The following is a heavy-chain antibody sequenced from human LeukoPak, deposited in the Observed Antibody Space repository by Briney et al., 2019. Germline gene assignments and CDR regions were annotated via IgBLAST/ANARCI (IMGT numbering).Heavy chain of an antibody. D-gene: IGHD4-17*01. Sequence: GGSLRLSCAASGFTFSNYAMSWVRQAPGKGLEWVSTVSGSASNTYYADSVKGRFTISRGNSKTTLYLQMNSLRADDTAVYCCAKGFQTYGELSFDVWGQGTLVAVSS. CDR1: GFTFSNYA. CDR2: VSGSASNT. CDR3: AKGFQTYGELSFDV. V-gene: IGHV3-23*01. J-gene: IGHJ4*02.